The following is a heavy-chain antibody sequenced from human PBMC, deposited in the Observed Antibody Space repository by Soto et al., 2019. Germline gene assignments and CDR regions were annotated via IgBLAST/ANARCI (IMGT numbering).Heavy chain of an antibody. V-gene: IGHV4-34*01. D-gene: IGHD6-13*01. CDR2: INHSGST. Sequence: SETLSLTCAVYGGSFSGYYWSWIRQPPGKGLEWIGEINHSGSTNYNPSLKSRVTISVDTSKNQFSLKLSSVTAADTAVYYCARGSSSSWSHFSYWGQGTLVTVSS. CDR1: GGSFSGYY. J-gene: IGHJ4*02. CDR3: ARGSSSSWSHFSY.